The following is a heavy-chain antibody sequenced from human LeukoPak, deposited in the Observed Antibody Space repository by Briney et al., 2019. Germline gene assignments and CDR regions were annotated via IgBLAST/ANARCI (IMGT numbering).Heavy chain of an antibody. V-gene: IGHV3-23*01. CDR1: GFTFSSYA. CDR2: ISGSGGGT. J-gene: IGHJ5*02. Sequence: GGSLRLSCTASGFTFSSYAMSWVRQAPGKGLEWVSAISGSGGGTYYADSVKGRFTISRDNSKNTLYLQMNSLRAEDTAVYYCAKAGYCSSTSCYINWFDPWGQGTLVTVSS. CDR3: AKAGYCSSTSCYINWFDP. D-gene: IGHD2-2*02.